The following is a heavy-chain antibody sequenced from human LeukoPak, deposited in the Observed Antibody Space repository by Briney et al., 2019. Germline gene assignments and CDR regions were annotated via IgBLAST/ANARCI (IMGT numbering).Heavy chain of an antibody. CDR2: VYYSGRT. CDR3: ARLHWGSGGSGSFDF. V-gene: IGHV4-59*08. CDR1: GDSISSYY. Sequence: SETLSLTCTVSGDSISSYYWSWLRQPPGKGLEWIAHVYYSGRTTYNPSLRSRLTISVDTSTSQLSLKLSSVTAADTAVYYCARLHWGSGGSGSFDFWGQGTLVTVSS. D-gene: IGHD7-27*01. J-gene: IGHJ4*02.